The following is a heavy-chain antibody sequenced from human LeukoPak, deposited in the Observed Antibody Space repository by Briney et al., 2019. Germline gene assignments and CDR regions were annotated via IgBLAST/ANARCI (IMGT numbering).Heavy chain of an antibody. CDR3: ARGPDYGDYVGNWFDP. Sequence: PGGSLRLSCAASGFIFSSYSMNWVRQAQGKGLERVSYISSSGNIIYYADSVKGRFTISRDNAKNSLYLLMSSLRDEDTAVYYCARGPDYGDYVGNWFDPWGQGTLVTVSS. CDR2: ISSSGNII. D-gene: IGHD4-17*01. V-gene: IGHV3-48*02. J-gene: IGHJ5*02. CDR1: GFIFSSYS.